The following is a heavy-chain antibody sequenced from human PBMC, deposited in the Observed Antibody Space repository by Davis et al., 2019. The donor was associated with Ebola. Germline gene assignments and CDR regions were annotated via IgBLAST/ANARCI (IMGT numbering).Heavy chain of an antibody. Sequence: MPSETLSLTCTVSGGSISSSSYYWGWIRQPPGKGLEWIGSIYYSGSTYYNPSLKSRVTISVDTSKNQFSLKLSSVTAADTAVYYCARNTAMVPRDWGQGTLVTVSS. CDR3: ARNTAMVPRD. CDR2: IYYSGST. D-gene: IGHD5-18*01. J-gene: IGHJ4*02. V-gene: IGHV4-39*01. CDR1: GGSISSSSYY.